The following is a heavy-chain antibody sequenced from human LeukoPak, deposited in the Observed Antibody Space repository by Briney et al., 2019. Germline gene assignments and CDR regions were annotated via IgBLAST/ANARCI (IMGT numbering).Heavy chain of an antibody. CDR1: GGSLRSYF. Sequence: PSETLSLTCSVSGGSLRSYFWSWIRQSAGRGLEHVGRIYSTGSTNYSPSLTNRVSVSVDTSRNQFSLTLTSVTAADTAMYYCARAGYTSTWTFDYWGQGLLVTVSS. D-gene: IGHD3-16*02. CDR2: IYSTGST. J-gene: IGHJ4*02. CDR3: ARAGYTSTWTFDY. V-gene: IGHV4-4*07.